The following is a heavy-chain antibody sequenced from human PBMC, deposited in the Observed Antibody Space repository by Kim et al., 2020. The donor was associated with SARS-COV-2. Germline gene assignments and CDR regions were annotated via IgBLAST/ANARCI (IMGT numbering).Heavy chain of an antibody. J-gene: IGHJ6*02. CDR3: ASDYYDSSGYDV. V-gene: IGHV3-33*01. Sequence: KYSADSGKSRFTSSGDTAKNTLYLKMNSLRAEDTAVYYCASDYYDSSGYDVWGQGTTVTVSS. D-gene: IGHD3-22*01. CDR2: K.